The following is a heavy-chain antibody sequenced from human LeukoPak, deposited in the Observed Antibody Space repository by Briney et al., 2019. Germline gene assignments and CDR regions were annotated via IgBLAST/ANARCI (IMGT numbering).Heavy chain of an antibody. Sequence: GGSLRLSCAASVFTFSTYAISWVRQAPGKGLEWVSCISSTSNYIFYADSVRGRFTISRDNAKNSLYLQMDSLRAEDTAVYYCARGGIITSYAFEIWGQGAMVTVSS. CDR1: VFTFSTYA. CDR2: ISSTSNYI. CDR3: ARGGIITSYAFEI. D-gene: IGHD1-26*01. V-gene: IGHV3-21*01. J-gene: IGHJ3*02.